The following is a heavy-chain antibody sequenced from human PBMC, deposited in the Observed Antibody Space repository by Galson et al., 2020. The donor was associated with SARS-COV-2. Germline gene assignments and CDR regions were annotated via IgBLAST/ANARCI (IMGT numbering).Heavy chain of an antibody. CDR3: ARAGQGYSYGPYYYYGMDV. Sequence: SETLSLTCTVSGGPLSSGGYYWSWIRQPPGKGLVWIGYIYYSGTTYYNPSLKSRVTISVDTSKNQFSLKLSSVTAADTAVYYCARAGQGYSYGPYYYYGMDVWGQGTTVTVSS. D-gene: IGHD5-18*01. CDR2: IYYSGTT. V-gene: IGHV4-31*03. CDR1: GGPLSSGGYY. J-gene: IGHJ6*02.